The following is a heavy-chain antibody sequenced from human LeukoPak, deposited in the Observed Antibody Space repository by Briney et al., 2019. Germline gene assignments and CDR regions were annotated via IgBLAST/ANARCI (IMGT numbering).Heavy chain of an antibody. CDR2: IYYSGST. J-gene: IGHJ3*02. Sequence: SETLSLTCTVSGGSISSSSYYWGWIRQPPGKGLEWIGSIYYSGSTYYNPSLKSRVTISVDTSKNQFSLKLSSVTPEDTAVYYCARGGLISLANTPLGAFDIWGQGTMVSVSS. D-gene: IGHD3/OR15-3a*01. CDR1: GGSISSSSYY. CDR3: ARGGLISLANTPLGAFDI. V-gene: IGHV4-39*07.